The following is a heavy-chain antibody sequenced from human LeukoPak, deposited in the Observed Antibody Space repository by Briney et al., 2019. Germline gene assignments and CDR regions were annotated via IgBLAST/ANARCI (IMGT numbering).Heavy chain of an antibody. V-gene: IGHV3-11*01. CDR3: AKVPYGDYDYMDV. D-gene: IGHD4-17*01. Sequence: GGSPRVYCATTRFSVRDFYGICIRQAPGKRMKRVSYISSSGSAIYYADSVKGRFTISRDNSKNTLYLQMNSLRAEDTAVYYCAKVPYGDYDYMDVWGKGTTVTVSS. CDR2: ISSSGSAI. J-gene: IGHJ6*03. CDR1: RFSVRDFY.